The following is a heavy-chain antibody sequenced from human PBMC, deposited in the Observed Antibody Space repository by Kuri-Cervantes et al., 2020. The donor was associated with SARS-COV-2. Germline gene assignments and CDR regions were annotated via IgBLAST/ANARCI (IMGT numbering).Heavy chain of an antibody. CDR2: IWYDGSNK. Sequence: GGSLRLSCAASGFTFSSYGMHWVRQAPGKGLERVAVIWYDGSNKYYADSVKGRFTISRDNSKNTLYLQMNSLRAEDTAVYYCARDLVVSSGWDYYMDVWGKGTTVTVSS. D-gene: IGHD6-19*01. CDR1: GFTFSSYG. J-gene: IGHJ6*03. V-gene: IGHV3-33*01. CDR3: ARDLVVSSGWDYYMDV.